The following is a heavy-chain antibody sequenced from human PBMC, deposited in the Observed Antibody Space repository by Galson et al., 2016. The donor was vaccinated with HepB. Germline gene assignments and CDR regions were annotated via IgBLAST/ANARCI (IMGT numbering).Heavy chain of an antibody. CDR3: RGDDY. Sequence: SLRLSCAASGFALRNAWIHWVRQAPGKGLEWVGLIKRQTDGGTPNYAAPVKGRFTISRDDSKNTLFLQMNSLKPEDTGVYYCRGDDYWGQGTLVTVSS. D-gene: IGHD2-21*02. V-gene: IGHV3-15*01. J-gene: IGHJ4*02. CDR2: IKRQTDGGTP. CDR1: GFALRNAW.